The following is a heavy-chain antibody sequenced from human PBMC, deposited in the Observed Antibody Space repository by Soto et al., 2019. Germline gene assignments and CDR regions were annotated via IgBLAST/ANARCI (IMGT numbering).Heavy chain of an antibody. Sequence: ETLSLTCTVSGGSISSYYWSWIRQPPGKGLEWIGYIYYSGSTNYNPSPKSRVTISVDTSKNQFSLKLSSVTAADTAVYYCARDFSGSSAIDYWGQGTLVTVSS. CDR2: IYYSGST. J-gene: IGHJ4*02. V-gene: IGHV4-59*01. CDR3: ARDFSGSSAIDY. CDR1: GGSISSYY. D-gene: IGHD1-26*01.